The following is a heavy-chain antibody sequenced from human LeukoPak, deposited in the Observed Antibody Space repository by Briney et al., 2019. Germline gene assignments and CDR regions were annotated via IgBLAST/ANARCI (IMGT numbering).Heavy chain of an antibody. Sequence: GGSLRLSCAASGFIFSAYSMNWVRQAPGKGLEWVSSIISSESYIYYADSVKGRFTISRDNAKNSLYLQMNSLRAEDTAVYYCATSGYYYGLMDSWGQGTLVTVSS. CDR3: ATSGYYYGLMDS. CDR1: GFIFSAYS. J-gene: IGHJ4*02. D-gene: IGHD5-18*01. CDR2: IISSESYI. V-gene: IGHV3-21*01.